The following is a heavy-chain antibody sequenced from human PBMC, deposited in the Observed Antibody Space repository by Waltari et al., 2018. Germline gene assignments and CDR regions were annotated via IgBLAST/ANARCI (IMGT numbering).Heavy chain of an antibody. D-gene: IGHD2-15*01. CDR3: AKDEVTHYGMDV. CDR2: IWYDGSNK. V-gene: IGHV3-33*06. J-gene: IGHJ6*02. Sequence: QLVESGGGVVQPGRSMRLSCAASGFTFSSFVIHWVRQAPGKGLEWVAVIWYDGSNKYYADSVKGRFTISRDNSKNTLYLQMNSLRAEDTAVYYCAKDEVTHYGMDVWGQGTTVTVSS. CDR1: GFTFSSFV.